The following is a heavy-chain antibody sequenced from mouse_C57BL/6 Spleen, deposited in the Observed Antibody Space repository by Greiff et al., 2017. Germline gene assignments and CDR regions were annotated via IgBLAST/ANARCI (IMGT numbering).Heavy chain of an antibody. J-gene: IGHJ3*01. Sequence: VKPGASVKLSCKASGYTFTSYWMQWVKERPGQGLEWIGEIDPSDSYTNYNQKFKGKATLTVDTSSSTAYMQLSSLTSEDSAVYYCAKELGRGWFAYWGQGTLVTVAA. D-gene: IGHD4-1*01. CDR1: GYTFTSYW. CDR3: AKELGRGWFAY. V-gene: IGHV1-50*01. CDR2: IDPSDSYT.